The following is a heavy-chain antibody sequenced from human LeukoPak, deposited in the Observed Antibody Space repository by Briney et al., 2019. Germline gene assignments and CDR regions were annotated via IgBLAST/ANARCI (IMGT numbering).Heavy chain of an antibody. V-gene: IGHV3-20*04. CDR1: GFTFDDYG. Sequence: GGSLRLSCAASGFTFDDYGMSWVPQAPGKGLEWVSGINWNGGNTGYADSVKGRFTISRDNAKNSLYLQMNSLRAEDTALYYCARAYSGYEKYYYYYYMDVWGKGTTVTVSS. CDR3: ARAYSGYEKYYYYYYMDV. CDR2: INWNGGNT. D-gene: IGHD5-12*01. J-gene: IGHJ6*03.